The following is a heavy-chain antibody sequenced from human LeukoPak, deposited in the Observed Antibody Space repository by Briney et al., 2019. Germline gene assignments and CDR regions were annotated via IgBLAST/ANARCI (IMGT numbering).Heavy chain of an antibody. J-gene: IGHJ4*02. CDR2: IYSDNT. D-gene: IGHD3-22*01. V-gene: IGHV3-53*01. Sequence: PGGSLRLSCTVSGFTVSSNSMSWVRQAPGKGLEWVSFIYSDNTHYADSVKGRFTISRGNSKNTLYLQMNSLRAEDTAVYYCAKDMSYYYDSSDYYSAGGYWGQGTLVTVSS. CDR1: GFTVSSNS. CDR3: AKDMSYYYDSSDYYSAGGY.